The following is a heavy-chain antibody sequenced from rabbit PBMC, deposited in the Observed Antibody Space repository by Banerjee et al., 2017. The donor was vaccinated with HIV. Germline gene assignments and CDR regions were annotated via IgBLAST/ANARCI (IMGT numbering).Heavy chain of an antibody. Sequence: QEQLEESGGDLVKPEGSLTLTCTASGFSFSSSYWICWVRQAPGKGLEWIACIYVGSSGGTYYANWAKGRFTITRSTSLNTVTLQLNSLTAADTATYFCARDGATMTMVNNFNLWGPGTLVTVS. V-gene: IGHV1S45*01. CDR3: ARDGATMTMVNNFNL. CDR2: IYVGSSGGT. CDR1: GFSFSSSYW. J-gene: IGHJ4*01. D-gene: IGHD2-1*01.